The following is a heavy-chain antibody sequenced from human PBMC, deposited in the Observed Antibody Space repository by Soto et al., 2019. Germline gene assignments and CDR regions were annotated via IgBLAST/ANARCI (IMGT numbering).Heavy chain of an antibody. CDR1: GGSISSSSYY. D-gene: IGHD3-22*01. J-gene: IGHJ5*02. CDR2: IYYSGST. V-gene: IGHV4-39*01. Sequence: SETLSLTCTVPGGSISSSSYYWGWIRQPPGKGLEWIGSIYYSGSTYYNPSLKSRVTISVDTSKNQFSLKLSSVPAADTAVYYCARRGYYYDSSGYQLRYNWFDPWGQGTLVTVSS. CDR3: ARRGYYYDSSGYQLRYNWFDP.